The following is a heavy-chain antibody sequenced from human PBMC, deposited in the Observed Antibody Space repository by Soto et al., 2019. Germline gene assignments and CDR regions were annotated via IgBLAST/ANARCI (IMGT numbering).Heavy chain of an antibody. D-gene: IGHD3-16*01. CDR3: AHCRGGVASF. V-gene: IGHV2-5*02. Sequence: QITLNESGPALVKPTQTLTLTCTFSGFSLNTRDVGVGWIRRPPGKALEWLGVVYWDDDKTYSPSLKSRLTITKDTPNSQMVVRMTKMDPVDTATYYGAHCRGGVASFWGQGTLVTVSS. CDR1: GFSLNTRDVG. J-gene: IGHJ4*02. CDR2: VYWDDDK.